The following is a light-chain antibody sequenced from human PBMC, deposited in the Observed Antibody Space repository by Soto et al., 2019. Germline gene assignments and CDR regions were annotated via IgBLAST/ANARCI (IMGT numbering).Light chain of an antibody. CDR3: QQYNSWPPIT. V-gene: IGKV3-15*01. J-gene: IGKJ5*01. Sequence: EIVMTQSPATLSVSPGERVTLSCRASQSLNNNLAWYQQKPGHAPRLLMSRASTRATGVPARFIGGGSGTEFTLTISRLQSEDSGVYYCQQYNSWPPITFGQGTRLEIK. CDR1: QSLNNN. CDR2: RAS.